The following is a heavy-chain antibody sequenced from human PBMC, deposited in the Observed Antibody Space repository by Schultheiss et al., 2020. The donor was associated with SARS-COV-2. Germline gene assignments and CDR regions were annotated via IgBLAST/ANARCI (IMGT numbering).Heavy chain of an antibody. J-gene: IGHJ6*02. CDR2: MNPDSGNT. CDR3: ARYYSFYYAMDV. Sequence: ASVKVSCKASGYTFTSYGISWVRQAPGQGLEYMGWMNPDSGNTGYAQKFQDRVTMTRDTSTNTAYMQLTSLRSDDTAVYYCARYYSFYYAMDVWGQGTTVTVSS. CDR1: GYTFTSYG. V-gene: IGHV1-8*02.